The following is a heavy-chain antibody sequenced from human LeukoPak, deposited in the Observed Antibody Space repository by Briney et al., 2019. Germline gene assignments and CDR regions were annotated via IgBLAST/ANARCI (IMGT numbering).Heavy chain of an antibody. CDR1: GFTFSSYG. D-gene: IGHD3-10*01. J-gene: IGHJ3*02. Sequence: PGGSLRLSCAASGFTFSSYGMSWVRQAPGKGLEWVSAISGSGGSTYYADSVKGRFTISRDNSKNTLYLQMNSLRAEDTAVYYCAKRYGSGSPKSPLDAFDIWGQGTMVTVSS. V-gene: IGHV3-23*01. CDR2: ISGSGGST. CDR3: AKRYGSGSPKSPLDAFDI.